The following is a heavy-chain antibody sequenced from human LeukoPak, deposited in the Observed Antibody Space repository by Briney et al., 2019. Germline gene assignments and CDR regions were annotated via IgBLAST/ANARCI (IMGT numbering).Heavy chain of an antibody. Sequence: SVKVSCKASGGTLSSYAISWVRQAPGQGLEWMGGIIPIFGTANYAQKFQGRVTITADESTSTAYMELSSLRSEDTAVYYCARAPEPMTKLYYYYGMDVWGQGTTVTVSS. CDR3: ARAPEPMTKLYYYYGMDV. J-gene: IGHJ6*02. CDR2: IIPIFGTA. V-gene: IGHV1-69*13. CDR1: GGTLSSYA. D-gene: IGHD1-14*01.